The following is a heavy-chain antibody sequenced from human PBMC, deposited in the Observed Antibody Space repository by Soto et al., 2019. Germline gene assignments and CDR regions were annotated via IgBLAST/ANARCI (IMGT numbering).Heavy chain of an antibody. CDR2: ISGLGDRV. V-gene: IGHV3-23*01. CDR1: GFFFSDYA. CDR3: AKWTEGTPPDFDY. D-gene: IGHD1-7*01. J-gene: IGHJ4*02. Sequence: EVQMLASGGGLKQPGGSLRLSCAGSGFFFSDYAMSWVRQAPGMRLEWVSAISGLGDRVYYADSVKGRFTISRDNSRNTVYLQMNSLRAADTAVYYCAKWTEGTPPDFDYWGQGSLVTVSS.